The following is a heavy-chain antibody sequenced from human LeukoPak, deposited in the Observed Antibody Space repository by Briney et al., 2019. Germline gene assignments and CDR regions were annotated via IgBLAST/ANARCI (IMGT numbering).Heavy chain of an antibody. D-gene: IGHD1-1*01. CDR2: ISSSSSYI. J-gene: IGHJ3*02. CDR1: GFTFSSYS. Sequence: GGSLRLSCAASGFTFSSYSMNWVRQAPGKGLEWVSSISSSSSYIYYADSVKGRFTISRDNAKNSLYLQMNSLRAEDTAVYYCARDPWSGPSDDAFDIWGQGTMVTVSS. V-gene: IGHV3-21*01. CDR3: ARDPWSGPSDDAFDI.